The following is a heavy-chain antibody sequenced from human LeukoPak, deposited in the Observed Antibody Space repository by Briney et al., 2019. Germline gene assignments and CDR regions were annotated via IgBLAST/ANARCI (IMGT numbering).Heavy chain of an antibody. CDR1: GFTFSSYS. CDR2: ISSSSSTI. CDR3: AKGDSSGWYSCFDY. D-gene: IGHD6-19*01. V-gene: IGHV3-48*01. Sequence: GGSLRLSCAASGFTFSSYSMNWVRQAPGKGLEWVSYISSSSSTIYYADSVKGRFTISRDNSKNTLYLQMNSLRAEDTAVYYCAKGDSSGWYSCFDYWGQGTLVTVSS. J-gene: IGHJ4*02.